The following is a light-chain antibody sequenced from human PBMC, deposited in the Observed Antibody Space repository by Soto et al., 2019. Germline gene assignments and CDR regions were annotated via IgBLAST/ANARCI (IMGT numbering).Light chain of an antibody. CDR2: EVS. J-gene: IGLJ1*01. CDR1: SSDVGGYKY. Sequence: SVLTQPASVSGSPGQSITISCTGTSSDVGGYKYVSWYQQYPGKAPKLMMYEVSNRPSGVSNRFSGSKSGNTASLTISGLQAEDEADYYCSSYTTSSPCVFGTGTKVTV. CDR3: SSYTTSSPCV. V-gene: IGLV2-14*01.